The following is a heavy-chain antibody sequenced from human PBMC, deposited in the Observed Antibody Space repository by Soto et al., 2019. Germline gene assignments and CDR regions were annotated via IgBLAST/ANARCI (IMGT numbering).Heavy chain of an antibody. Sequence: QITLKACGPTLVKPTQTLTLTCTFSGFSLSTSGVGVVWLRQPPGKALEWLALVYWDDDKRYSPSLKSRLTITQDTSKNQVVLTINNMDHVDTATYYCAHSSSRWPLGYWGQGALVTVSS. CDR3: AHSSSRWPLGY. D-gene: IGHD4-17*01. V-gene: IGHV2-5*02. J-gene: IGHJ4*02. CDR2: VYWDDDK. CDR1: GFSLSTSGVG.